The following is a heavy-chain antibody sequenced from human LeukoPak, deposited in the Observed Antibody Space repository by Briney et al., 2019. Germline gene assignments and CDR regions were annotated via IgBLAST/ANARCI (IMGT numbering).Heavy chain of an antibody. V-gene: IGHV4-34*12. CDR1: GGSFSGYY. J-gene: IGHJ4*02. D-gene: IGHD3-10*01. CDR2: IFYGGST. Sequence: SETLSLTCAVYGGSFSGYYWSWIRQPPGNGLEWIGSIFYGGSTSYNPSLKGRVAISVDTSKNQFSLNLISVTAADAAVYYCAGYGAGTMRDYWGQGTLVTVSS. CDR3: AGYGAGTMRDY.